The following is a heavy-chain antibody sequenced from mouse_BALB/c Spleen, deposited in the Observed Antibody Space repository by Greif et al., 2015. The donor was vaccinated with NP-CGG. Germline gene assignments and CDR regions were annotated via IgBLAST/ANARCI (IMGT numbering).Heavy chain of an antibody. CDR3: ARRGLLGFAY. CDR2: ISSGGSYT. Sequence: EVKVVESGGGLVKPGGSLKLSCAASGFTFSSYAMSWVRQTPEKRLEWVATISSGGSYTYYPDSVKGRFTISRDNAKNTLYLQMSSLRSEDTAMYYCARRGLLGFAYWGQGTLVTVSA. J-gene: IGHJ3*01. V-gene: IGHV5-9-1*01. CDR1: GFTFSSYA. D-gene: IGHD2-3*01.